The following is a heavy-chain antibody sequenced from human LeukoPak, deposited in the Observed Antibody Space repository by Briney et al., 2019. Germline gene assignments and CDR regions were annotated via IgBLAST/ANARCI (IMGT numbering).Heavy chain of an antibody. V-gene: IGHV3-53*01. CDR2: IYSGGST. CDR3: ARGRGVVVIAYFDY. D-gene: IGHD3-22*01. CDR1: GFTVSSNY. Sequence: PGGSLRLSCAASGFTVSSNYMSWVRQAPGKGLEWVSVIYSGGSTYYADSVKGRFTISRDNSKNTLYLQINSLRAEDTAVYYCARGRGVVVIAYFDYWGQGTLVTVSS. J-gene: IGHJ4*02.